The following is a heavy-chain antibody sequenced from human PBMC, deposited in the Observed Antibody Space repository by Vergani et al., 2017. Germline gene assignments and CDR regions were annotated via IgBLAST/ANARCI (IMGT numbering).Heavy chain of an antibody. J-gene: IGHJ3*01. Sequence: EVHLEESGGGLVQPGGSLRLSCAASGFTFGDYYMAWIRLAPGKGLDWVASIKRDGTETFYVDSVKGRFTISRDNAKTTLYLQMNSLRDEDRGVYYCARGGDDYYDTQMAPDFWGQGTLVIVSS. V-gene: IGHV3-7*01. CDR1: GFTFGDYY. CDR3: ARGGDDYYDTQMAPDF. CDR2: IKRDGTET. D-gene: IGHD3-16*01.